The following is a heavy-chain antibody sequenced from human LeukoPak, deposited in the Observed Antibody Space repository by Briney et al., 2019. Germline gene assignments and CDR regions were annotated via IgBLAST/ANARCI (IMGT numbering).Heavy chain of an antibody. V-gene: IGHV3-23*01. D-gene: IGHD5-18*01. CDR3: VSRGSYGDFDY. CDR2: ISGSGGST. Sequence: PGGSLRLSCAASGFTFSSYAMSWVRQAPGKGLEWVSAISGSGGSTDYADSVKGRVTISRDNSKNTLYLQMNSLRAEDTAVYYCVSRGSYGDFDYWGQGTLVTVSS. J-gene: IGHJ4*02. CDR1: GFTFSSYA.